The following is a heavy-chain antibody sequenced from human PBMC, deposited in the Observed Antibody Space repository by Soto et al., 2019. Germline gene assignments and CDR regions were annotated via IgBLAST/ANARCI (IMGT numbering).Heavy chain of an antibody. CDR1: GGSVSSGSYY. CDR2: IYYSGST. Sequence: QVQLQESGPGLVKPSETLSLTCTVSGGSVSSGSYYWSWIRQPPGKGLEWIGYIYYSGSTNYNPSLKSRVTISVDTSKNQFSLKLSSVPAADTAVYYCARTTTIFGVVITYYFDYWGQGTLVTVSS. D-gene: IGHD3-3*01. CDR3: ARTTTIFGVVITYYFDY. J-gene: IGHJ4*02. V-gene: IGHV4-61*01.